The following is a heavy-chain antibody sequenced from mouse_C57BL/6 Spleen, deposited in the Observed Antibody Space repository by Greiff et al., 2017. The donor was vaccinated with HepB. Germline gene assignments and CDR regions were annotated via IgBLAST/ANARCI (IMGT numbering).Heavy chain of an antibody. V-gene: IGHV1-50*01. Sequence: VQLQQSGAELVKPGASVKLSCKASGYTFTSYWMQWVKQRPGQGLEWIGEIDPSDSYTNYNQKFKGKATLTVDTSSSTAYMQLSSLTSEDSAVYYCARGSTWFAYWGQRTLVTVSA. CDR2: IDPSDSYT. J-gene: IGHJ3*01. CDR1: GYTFTSYW. CDR3: ARGSTWFAY.